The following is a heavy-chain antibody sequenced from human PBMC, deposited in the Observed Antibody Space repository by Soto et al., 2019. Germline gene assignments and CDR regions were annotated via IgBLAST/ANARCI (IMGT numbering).Heavy chain of an antibody. CDR3: ARDPLPLTYEAYYIAY. D-gene: IGHD3-22*01. J-gene: IGHJ4*02. Sequence: QVQLVESGGGVVQPGGSLRVSCAASGFTFSTYSMPWVRQAPGKGLEWVAVISSDGSKTYYADSVKGRFTISRDNSKNTLYLQMNSLRPDDTAVYYCARDPLPLTYEAYYIAYWGQGALVTVSS. CDR1: GFTFSTYS. V-gene: IGHV3-30-3*01. CDR2: ISSDGSKT.